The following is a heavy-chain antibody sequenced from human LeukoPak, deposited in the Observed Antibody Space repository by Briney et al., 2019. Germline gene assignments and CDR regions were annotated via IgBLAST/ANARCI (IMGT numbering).Heavy chain of an antibody. D-gene: IGHD4-17*01. CDR3: ASPATTVTTFDY. J-gene: IGHJ4*02. V-gene: IGHV1-69*04. CDR1: GGTFSSYA. Sequence: ASVKVSCKASGGTFSSYAISWVRQAPGQGLEWMGRIIPILGIANYAQKFQGRVTITADKSTSTAYMELSSLRSEDTAVYYSASPATTVTTFDYWGQGTLVTVSS. CDR2: IIPILGIA.